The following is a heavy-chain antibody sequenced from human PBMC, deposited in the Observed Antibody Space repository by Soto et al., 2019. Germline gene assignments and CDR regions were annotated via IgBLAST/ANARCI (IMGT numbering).Heavy chain of an antibody. J-gene: IGHJ5*02. Sequence: SETLSLTCTVSGDSISSYYWSWIRQPPGKGLEWIGYIYYSGSTNYNPSLKSRVTISVDTSKNQFSLKLSSVTAADTAVYYCARDGSLGRPTLNWFDPWGQGTLVTVSS. V-gene: IGHV4-59*01. D-gene: IGHD3-16*01. CDR1: GDSISSYY. CDR3: ARDGSLGRPTLNWFDP. CDR2: IYYSGST.